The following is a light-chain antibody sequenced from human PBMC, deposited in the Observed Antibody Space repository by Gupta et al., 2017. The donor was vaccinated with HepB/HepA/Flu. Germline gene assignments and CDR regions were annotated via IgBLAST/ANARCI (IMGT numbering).Light chain of an antibody. J-gene: IGKJ4*01. CDR3: QQRSNWPIT. Sequence: EIVLTQSPATLSLSPGERATLSCRASQSVSSYLAWYQLKPGQAPRLLIYDASNRATGIPARFSGSGSGTEFTLTISSLEPEDFAVYYCQQRSNWPITFGRGTKVEIK. CDR1: QSVSSY. V-gene: IGKV3-11*01. CDR2: DAS.